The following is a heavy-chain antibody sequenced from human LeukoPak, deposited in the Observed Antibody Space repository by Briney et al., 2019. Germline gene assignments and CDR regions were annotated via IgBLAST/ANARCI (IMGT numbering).Heavy chain of an antibody. V-gene: IGHV1-2*02. CDR1: GYTFTSYY. J-gene: IGHJ6*02. CDR2: INPNSGGT. Sequence: ASVKVSCKASGYTFTSYYMHWVRQAPGQGLEWMGWINPNSGGTNYAQKFQGRVTMTRDTSISTAYMELSRLRSDDTAVYYCAREPQIAVAGTETYYYYGMDVWGQGTTVTVSS. CDR3: AREPQIAVAGTETYYYYGMDV. D-gene: IGHD6-19*01.